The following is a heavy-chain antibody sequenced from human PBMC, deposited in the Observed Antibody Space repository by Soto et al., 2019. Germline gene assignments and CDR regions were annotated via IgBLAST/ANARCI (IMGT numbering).Heavy chain of an antibody. CDR3: ARVYCSGGSCYSVDY. CDR1: GFTFSSYW. CDR2: INSDGSST. V-gene: IGHV3-74*01. D-gene: IGHD2-15*01. Sequence: EVQLVESGGGLVQPGGSLRLSCAASGFTFSSYWMHWVRQAPGKGLVWVSRINSDGSSTSYADSVKGRFTISGDNAKNTLYLQMNSLRAEDTAVYYCARVYCSGGSCYSVDYWGQGTLVTVSS. J-gene: IGHJ4*02.